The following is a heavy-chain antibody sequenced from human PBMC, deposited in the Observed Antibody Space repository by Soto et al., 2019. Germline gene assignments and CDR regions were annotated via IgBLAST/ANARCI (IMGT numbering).Heavy chain of an antibody. CDR2: IIPIFGTA. V-gene: IGHV1-69*01. J-gene: IGHJ5*02. Sequence: QVQLVQSGAEVKKPGSSVKVSCKASGGTFSSYAISWVRQAPGQGLEWMGGIIPIFGTANYAQKFQVRVTITADESTSTAYVELSSLRSEDTAVYYCARVGNSSWYGDWFDPWGQGTLVTVSS. CDR3: ARVGNSSWYGDWFDP. D-gene: IGHD6-13*01. CDR1: GGTFSSYA.